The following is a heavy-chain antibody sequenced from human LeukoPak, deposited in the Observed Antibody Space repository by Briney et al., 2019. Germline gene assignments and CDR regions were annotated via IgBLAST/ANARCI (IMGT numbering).Heavy chain of an antibody. CDR3: ARAPTAYCLSTSCQPYFDY. D-gene: IGHD2-2*01. CDR1: GGSITDYY. V-gene: IGHV4-59*08. Sequence: SETLSLTRTVSGGSITDYYWSWIRHSSGKGLEWIGYMYYSGSAYYSPSLKTRVTISVDTSKNQFSLKLTSVTAADTAVYYCARAPTAYCLSTSCQPYFDYWGQGTLVTVSS. J-gene: IGHJ4*02. CDR2: MYYSGSA.